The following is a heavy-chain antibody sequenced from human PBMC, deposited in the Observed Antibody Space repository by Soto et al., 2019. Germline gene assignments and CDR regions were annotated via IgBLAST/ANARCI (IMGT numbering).Heavy chain of an antibody. Sequence: QVQLQESGPGLVKPSQTLSLTCTVSGGSISSGGYYWSWIRQHPGKGLEWIGYIYYSGSTYYNPSLKSRVTRSVDPSTNQFSLKLGSVTAADTAVYYGARDGGNWHDFDYWGQGTLVTVSS. CDR3: ARDGGNWHDFDY. D-gene: IGHD1-20*01. J-gene: IGHJ4*02. V-gene: IGHV4-31*03. CDR1: GGSISSGGYY. CDR2: IYYSGST.